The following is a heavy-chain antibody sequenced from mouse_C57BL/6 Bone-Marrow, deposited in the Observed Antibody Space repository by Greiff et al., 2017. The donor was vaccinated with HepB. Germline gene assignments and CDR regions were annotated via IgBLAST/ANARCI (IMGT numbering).Heavy chain of an antibody. CDR1: GFTFTDYY. Sequence: EVMLVESGGGLVQPGGSLSLSCAASGFTFTDYYMSWVRQPPGKALEWLGFIRNKANGYTTEYSASVKGPFTISRDNSQSILYLQRNALRAEDSATYYCGSHSSYAMDYWGQGTSVTVSS. CDR3: GSHSSYAMDY. V-gene: IGHV7-3*01. CDR2: IRNKANGYTT. J-gene: IGHJ4*01. D-gene: IGHD6-1*01.